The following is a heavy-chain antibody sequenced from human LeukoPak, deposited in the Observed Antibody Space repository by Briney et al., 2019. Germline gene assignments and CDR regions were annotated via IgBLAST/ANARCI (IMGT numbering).Heavy chain of an antibody. V-gene: IGHV4-34*01. Sequence: PSETLSLTCAVYGGSFSGYYWSWIRQPPGKGLEWIGEINHSGSTNYNPSLKSRVTISVDTSKNQFSLKLSSVTAAGTAVYYCARYDSSGYYHYYYYGMDVWGQGTTVTVSS. CDR1: GGSFSGYY. CDR2: INHSGST. J-gene: IGHJ6*02. CDR3: ARYDSSGYYHYYYYGMDV. D-gene: IGHD3-22*01.